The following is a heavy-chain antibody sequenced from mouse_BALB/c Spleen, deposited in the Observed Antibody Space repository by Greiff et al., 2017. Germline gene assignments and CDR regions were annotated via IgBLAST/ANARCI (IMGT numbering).Heavy chain of an antibody. Sequence: EVQGLESGGGLVQPGGSRKLSCAASGFTFSSFGMHWVRQAPEKGLEWVAYISSGSSTIYYADTVKGRFTISRDNPKNTLFLQMTSLRSEDTAMYYCARGTTVVARDYYAMDYWGQGTSVTVSS. J-gene: IGHJ4*01. V-gene: IGHV5-17*02. CDR3: ARGTTVVARDYYAMDY. CDR2: ISSGSSTI. D-gene: IGHD1-1*01. CDR1: GFTFSSFG.